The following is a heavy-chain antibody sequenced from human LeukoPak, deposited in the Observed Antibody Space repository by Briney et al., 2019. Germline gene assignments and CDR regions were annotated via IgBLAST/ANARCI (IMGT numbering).Heavy chain of an antibody. D-gene: IGHD5-24*01. CDR1: GYIFTIYY. CDR3: ARDLKGGWLQPAY. Sequence: GASVKVSCKASGYIFTIYYMHWVRQAPGQGLEWMGIINPSGSSTSYAQKFQGRVTMTRDMSTSTVYMELSSLRSEDTAVYYCARDLKGGWLQPAYWGQGTLVTVSS. J-gene: IGHJ4*02. V-gene: IGHV1-46*01. CDR2: INPSGSST.